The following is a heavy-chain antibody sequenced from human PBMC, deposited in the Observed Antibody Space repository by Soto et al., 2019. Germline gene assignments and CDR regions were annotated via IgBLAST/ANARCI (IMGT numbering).Heavy chain of an antibody. CDR1: GYSFTSYW. CDR2: IYPGDSDT. D-gene: IGHD6-6*01. CDR3: ARHTSSSDSYYYYGMDV. Sequence: PGESLKISCKGSGYSFTSYWIGWVRQMPGKGLEWMGIIYPGDSDTRYSPSFQGQVTISADKSISTAYLQWSSLEASDTAMYYCARHTSSSDSYYYYGMDVWGQGTTVTVSS. J-gene: IGHJ6*02. V-gene: IGHV5-51*01.